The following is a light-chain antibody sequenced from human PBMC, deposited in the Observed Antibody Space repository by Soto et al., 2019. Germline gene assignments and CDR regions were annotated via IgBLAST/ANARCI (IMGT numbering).Light chain of an antibody. CDR1: QSVRSN. CDR2: GAS. V-gene: IGKV3-15*01. J-gene: IGKJ2*01. CDR3: QQYASSPHT. Sequence: EVVMTQSPATLSVSPGERVTLSCRGSQSVRSNLAWYQQKPGQSPRVLTYGASTRATGIPARFSGSGSGTEFTLTISSLQSEDFAVYFCQQYASSPHTFGQGTK.